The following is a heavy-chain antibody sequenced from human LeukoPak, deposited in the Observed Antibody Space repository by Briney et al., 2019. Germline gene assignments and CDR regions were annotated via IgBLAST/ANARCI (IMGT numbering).Heavy chain of an antibody. J-gene: IGHJ4*02. CDR1: GYTFTGYY. CDR2: INPNSGGT. Sequence: ASVKVSCKASGYTFTGYYMHWVRQAPGQGLEWMGWINPNSGGTNYAQKFQGRVTMTRDTSISTAYMELSRLRSDDTAVYYCERDAVSRSAIDYWGQGTLVTVSS. V-gene: IGHV1-2*02. D-gene: IGHD5-18*01. CDR3: ERDAVSRSAIDY.